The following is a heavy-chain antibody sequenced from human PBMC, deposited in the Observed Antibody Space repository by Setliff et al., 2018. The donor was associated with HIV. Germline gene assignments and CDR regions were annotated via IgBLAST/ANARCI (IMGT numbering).Heavy chain of an antibody. D-gene: IGHD3-22*01. Sequence: SETLSLTCSVSGASIRGHYWSWIRQSPGKGLEWIGNIYYSGNTNYNPSFKSRVTISVDTSKNQFSLRVNSVTAADTAVYYCARSLVPSGYYYGRHAFDIWGQGTKVTVP. V-gene: IGHV4-59*08. CDR1: GASIRGHY. CDR3: ARSLVPSGYYYGRHAFDI. CDR2: IYYSGNT. J-gene: IGHJ3*02.